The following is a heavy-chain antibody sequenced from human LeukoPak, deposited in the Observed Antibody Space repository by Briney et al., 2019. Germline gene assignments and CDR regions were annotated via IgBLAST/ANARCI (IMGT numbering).Heavy chain of an antibody. D-gene: IGHD6-19*01. CDR3: ARGLRGIAVTGRGHTREGFDY. V-gene: IGHV1-8*01. J-gene: IGHJ4*02. CDR1: GYTFTSYD. Sequence: GASVKVSCKASGYTFTSYDINWVRQATGQGLEWMGWMNPNSGYTGYAQKFQGRVTMTRNTSISTAYMELSSLRSEDTAVYYCARGLRGIAVTGRGHTREGFDYWGQGTLVTVSS. CDR2: MNPNSGYT.